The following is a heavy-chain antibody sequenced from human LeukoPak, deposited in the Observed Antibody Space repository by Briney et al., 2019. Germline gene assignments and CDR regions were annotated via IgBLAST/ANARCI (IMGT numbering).Heavy chain of an antibody. V-gene: IGHV3-21*01. CDR2: ISSSSSYI. J-gene: IGHJ4*02. CDR3: ASGPLISYNSSTYPTFDY. CDR1: GFTFSSYS. Sequence: GGSLRLSCAASGFTFSSYSMNWVRQAPGKGLEWVSSISSSSSYIYYADSMKGRFTISRDNAKNSLYLQMNSLRAEDTAVYYCASGPLISYNSSTYPTFDYWGQGTLVTVSS. D-gene: IGHD1-1*01.